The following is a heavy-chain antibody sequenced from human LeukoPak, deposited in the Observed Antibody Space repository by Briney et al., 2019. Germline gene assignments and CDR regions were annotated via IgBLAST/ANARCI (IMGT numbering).Heavy chain of an antibody. CDR3: TVSDYGM. J-gene: IGHJ4*02. CDR2: IRSKANSYAT. CDR1: GFTFSGSA. Sequence: GGSLSLSCAASGFTFSGSAMHWVRQASGRGLEWVGRIRSKANSYATAYAASVEGRFTIPRDESKNPAYLQMYSLKSEDTAVYYCTVSDYGMRGQGTLVTVSS. D-gene: IGHD4-17*01. V-gene: IGHV3-73*01.